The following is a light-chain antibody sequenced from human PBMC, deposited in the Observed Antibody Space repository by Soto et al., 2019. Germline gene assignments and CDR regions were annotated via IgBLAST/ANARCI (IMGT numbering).Light chain of an antibody. V-gene: IGLV2-8*01. CDR2: EVS. CDR3: SSFAGSPVV. Sequence: QSVVTQPPAAFGSPGQSVTITCSGTSSDVGEENYVSWYQQHPGKVPKRILYEVSKRPSGVPDRFYGSRSGNTASLTVSGLQAEDEADYYCSSFAGSPVVFGGGNKLTVL. J-gene: IGLJ2*01. CDR1: SSDVGEENY.